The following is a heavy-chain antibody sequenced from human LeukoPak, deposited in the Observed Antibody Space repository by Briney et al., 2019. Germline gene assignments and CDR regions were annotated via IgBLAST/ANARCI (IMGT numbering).Heavy chain of an antibody. CDR3: ARPAHRYCSSTSCPLDY. D-gene: IGHD2-2*01. V-gene: IGHV4-59*08. Sequence: PSETLSLTCTVSGGSSSSYYWSWIRQAPGKGLEWIGYIYYSGSTNYNPSLKSRVTISVDTSKNQFSLKLSSVTAADTAVYYCARPAHRYCSSTSCPLDYWGQGTLVTVYS. CDR2: IYYSGST. J-gene: IGHJ4*02. CDR1: GGSSSSYY.